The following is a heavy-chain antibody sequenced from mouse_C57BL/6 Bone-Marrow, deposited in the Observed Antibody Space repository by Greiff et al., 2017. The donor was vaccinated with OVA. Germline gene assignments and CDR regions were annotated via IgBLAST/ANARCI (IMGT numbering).Heavy chain of an antibody. J-gene: IGHJ2*01. Sequence: EVKVEESGGGLVKPGGSLKLSCAASGFTFSSYAMSWVRQTPEKRLEWVATISDGGSYTYYPDNVKGRFTISRDNAKNNLYLQMSHLKSEDTAMYYCARGGYGSSYEDYWGQGTTLTVSS. CDR2: ISDGGSYT. V-gene: IGHV5-4*03. CDR3: ARGGYGSSYEDY. CDR1: GFTFSSYA. D-gene: IGHD1-1*01.